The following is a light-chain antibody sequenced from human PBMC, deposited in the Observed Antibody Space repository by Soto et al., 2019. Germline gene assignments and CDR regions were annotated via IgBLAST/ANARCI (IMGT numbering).Light chain of an antibody. CDR2: DVS. J-gene: IGLJ3*02. V-gene: IGLV2-14*01. CDR1: SSDVGGYKY. Sequence: QSALTQPASVSGSPGQSITISCTGTSSDVGGYKYVSWYQQHPVKAPKLMIYDVSNRPSGVSNRFSGSKSGNTASLTISGLQAEDEADYHCSSYTSSSRWVFGGGTKLTVL. CDR3: SSYTSSSRWV.